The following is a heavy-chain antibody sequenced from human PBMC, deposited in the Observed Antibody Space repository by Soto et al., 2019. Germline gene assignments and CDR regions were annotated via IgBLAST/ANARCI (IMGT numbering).Heavy chain of an antibody. V-gene: IGHV3-23*01. CDR2: ISGSGGSDSGGST. D-gene: IGHD1-7*01. Sequence: EVQLLESGGGLVQPGGSLRLSCAASGFTFSNYAMSWVRQAPGKGLEWVSGISGSGGSDSGGSTYSADSVKGRFTXAXDNXKDTLNRQMNSLSAEDTAVYYCAKAVHENSPRPDLWGQGTLVTVSS. J-gene: IGHJ5*02. CDR1: GFTFSNYA. CDR3: AKAVHENSPRPDL.